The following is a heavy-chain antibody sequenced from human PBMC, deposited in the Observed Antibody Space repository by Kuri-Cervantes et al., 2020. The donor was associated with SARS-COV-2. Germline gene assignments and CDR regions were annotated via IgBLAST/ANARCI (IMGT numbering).Heavy chain of an antibody. Sequence: GEALKTSCTASGFIFSDYYMTWIRQAPGKGLEWVSNIGPSGTTKYYADSVKGRFTISRDNAKTSLYLQMSSLRAEDTAVYYCARDLRLGKSLDYWGQGTLVTVSS. CDR1: GFIFSDYY. D-gene: IGHD7-27*01. J-gene: IGHJ4*02. V-gene: IGHV3-11*04. CDR3: ARDLRLGKSLDY. CDR2: IGPSGTTK.